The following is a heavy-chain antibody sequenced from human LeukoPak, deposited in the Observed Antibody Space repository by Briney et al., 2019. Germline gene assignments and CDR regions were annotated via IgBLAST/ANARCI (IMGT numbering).Heavy chain of an antibody. CDR2: INHSGST. CDR1: GGFFSGYY. Sequence: SETLSLTCAVYGGFFSGYYWSWIRQPPGKGLEWIGEINHSGSTNYNPSLKSRVTISVDTSKNQFSLKLSSVTAADTAVYYCARGPSSIAAAGVNFDYWGQGTLVTVSS. CDR3: ARGPSSIAAAGVNFDY. J-gene: IGHJ4*02. V-gene: IGHV4-34*01. D-gene: IGHD6-13*01.